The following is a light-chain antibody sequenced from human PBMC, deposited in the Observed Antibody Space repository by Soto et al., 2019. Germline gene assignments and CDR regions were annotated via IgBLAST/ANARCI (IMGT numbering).Light chain of an antibody. J-gene: IGLJ2*01. CDR3: ASYTMTNTLV. V-gene: IGLV2-14*01. CDR1: SNDFGNYKY. Sequence: QSALNQPASVSGSPGQSITISCTGTSNDFGNYKYVSWYQHHPGKPPKLLLYSVNNRPSGVSDRFSGSKSITSASLTISGLQTADEAHYFCASYTMTNTLVFGGGTKLTVL. CDR2: SVN.